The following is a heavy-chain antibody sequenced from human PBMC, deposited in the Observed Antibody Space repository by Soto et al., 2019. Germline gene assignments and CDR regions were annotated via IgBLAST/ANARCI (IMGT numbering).Heavy chain of an antibody. CDR2: INHSGST. D-gene: IGHD2-15*01. CDR3: ARGFTVVTFDY. CDR1: GGSFSDYS. V-gene: IGHV4-34*01. Sequence: SETLSLTCAVYGGSFSDYSWSWIRQPPGKGLEWIGEINHSGSTNYNPSLKSRVTISVDTSKNQFSLKLSSVTAADTAVYYCARGFTVVTFDYWGQGTLVTVSS. J-gene: IGHJ4*02.